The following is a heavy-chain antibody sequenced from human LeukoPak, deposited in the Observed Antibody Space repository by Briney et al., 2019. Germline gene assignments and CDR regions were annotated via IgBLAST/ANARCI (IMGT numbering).Heavy chain of an antibody. J-gene: IGHJ5*02. D-gene: IGHD5-18*01. CDR1: GCSISSYY. Sequence: SETLSLTCTVSGCSISSYYWSWIRQPPGKGLEWIGYIYYSGSTNYNPSLKSRVTISVDTSKNQFSLKLSSVTAADTAVYYCAREDGDTAMVPWGQGTLVTVSS. CDR3: AREDGDTAMVP. CDR2: IYYSGST. V-gene: IGHV4-59*01.